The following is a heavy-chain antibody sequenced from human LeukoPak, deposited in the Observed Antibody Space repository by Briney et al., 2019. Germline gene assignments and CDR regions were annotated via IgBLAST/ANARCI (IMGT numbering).Heavy chain of an antibody. Sequence: GGSLRLSCAASGFTFSSYAMHWVRQAPGKGLEWVAVISYDGSNKYYADSVKGRFTISRDNSKNTLYLQMNGLRAEDTAVYYCARDQAQEGYYYGMDVWGQGTTVTVSS. CDR2: ISYDGSNK. J-gene: IGHJ6*02. CDR3: ARDQAQEGYYYGMDV. CDR1: GFTFSSYA. V-gene: IGHV3-30-3*01.